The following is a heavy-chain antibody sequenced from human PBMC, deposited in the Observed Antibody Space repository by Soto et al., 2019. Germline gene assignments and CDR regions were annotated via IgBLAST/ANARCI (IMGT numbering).Heavy chain of an antibody. D-gene: IGHD3-22*01. Sequence: GGSLRLSCAASGFTFSSYAMSWVRQAPGKGLEWVSAISGSGGSTYYADSVKGRFTISRDNSKNTLYLQMNSLRAEDTAVYYCAKDGATYYYDSSGYPDYWGQGTLVTVSS. V-gene: IGHV3-23*01. CDR1: GFTFSSYA. CDR2: ISGSGGST. J-gene: IGHJ4*02. CDR3: AKDGATYYYDSSGYPDY.